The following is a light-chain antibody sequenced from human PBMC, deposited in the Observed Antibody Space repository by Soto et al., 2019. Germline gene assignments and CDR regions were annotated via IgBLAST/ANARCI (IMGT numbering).Light chain of an antibody. CDR2: ATS. CDR3: QQYYSYPRT. CDR1: QGISSY. V-gene: IGKV1-8*01. Sequence: AIRMTQSPSSLSASTGDRVTITCRASQGISSYLAWYQQKPGKAPNLLIYATSTLQSGVPSRFSGSGSGTDFTLTISCLQSEDFATYCCQQYYSYPRTFGQGTKVEIK. J-gene: IGKJ1*01.